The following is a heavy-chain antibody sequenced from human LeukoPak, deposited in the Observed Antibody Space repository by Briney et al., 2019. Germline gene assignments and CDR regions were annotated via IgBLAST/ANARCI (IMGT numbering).Heavy chain of an antibody. CDR3: ARRGITLVRGITVGDPFDY. J-gene: IGHJ4*02. V-gene: IGHV4-39*02. D-gene: IGHD3-10*01. CDR2: IYNGGRT. CDR1: GGSISSSRYY. Sequence: SETLSLTCTVAGGSISSSRYYWGWIRQPPGKGLECIGSIYNGGRTYCSTSLKRRGTISVVTSENHFSLKLNSVTATDTDVYYCARRGITLVRGITVGDPFDYWGQGTLVTVSS.